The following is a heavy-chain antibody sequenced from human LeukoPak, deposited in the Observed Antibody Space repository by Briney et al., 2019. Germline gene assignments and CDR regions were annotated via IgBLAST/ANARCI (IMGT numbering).Heavy chain of an antibody. J-gene: IGHJ5*02. D-gene: IGHD3-22*01. CDR3: ARGPGSYYDSSGFNWFDP. V-gene: IGHV4-59*01. CDR1: GGSISSYY. Sequence: SETLSLTCTVSGGSISSYYWSWIRQPPGKGLEWIGYIYYSGSTNYNPSLKSRVTISVDTSKNQFSLKLSSVTAADTAVYYCARGPGSYYDSSGFNWFDPWGQETLVTVPS. CDR2: IYYSGST.